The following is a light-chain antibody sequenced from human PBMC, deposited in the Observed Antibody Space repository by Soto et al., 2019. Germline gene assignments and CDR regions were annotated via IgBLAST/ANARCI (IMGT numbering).Light chain of an antibody. CDR1: SSDIGGYNY. Sequence: QSVLTQPASVSGSPGQAITISCTGNSSDIGGYNYVSWYQQHPGKAPKLMIYDVSNRPSGVSSRFSGSKSGNTASLTISGLQAEDEADYYCSSYTSSTTLYVFGTGTKATVL. J-gene: IGLJ1*01. CDR3: SSYTSSTTLYV. V-gene: IGLV2-14*01. CDR2: DVS.